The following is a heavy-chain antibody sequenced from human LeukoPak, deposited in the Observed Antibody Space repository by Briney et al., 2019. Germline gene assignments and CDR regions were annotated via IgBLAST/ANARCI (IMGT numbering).Heavy chain of an antibody. V-gene: IGHV4-59*08. J-gene: IGHJ6*02. CDR2: IYYSGST. D-gene: IGHD6-19*01. Sequence: SETLSLTCTVSGGSISSYYWSWIRQPPGKGLEWIGYIYYSGSTNYNPSLKSRVTISVDTSKNKFPLKLRSVTAADTAVYYCARLGSSGWYKRDGMDVWGQGTTVTVSS. CDR3: ARLGSSGWYKRDGMDV. CDR1: GGSISSYY.